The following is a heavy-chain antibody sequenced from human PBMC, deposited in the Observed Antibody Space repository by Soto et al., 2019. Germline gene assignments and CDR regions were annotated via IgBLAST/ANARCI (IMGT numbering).Heavy chain of an antibody. J-gene: IGHJ5*02. D-gene: IGHD3-22*01. CDR2: IIPIFGTA. CDR3: ARMYYYDSSGYYRLGRKNWFDP. V-gene: IGHV1-69*13. Sequence: SVKVSCKASGGTFSSYAISWARQSPGQGLEWMGGIIPIFGTANYAQKFQGRVTITADESTSTAYMELSSLRSEDTAVYYCARMYYYDSSGYYRLGRKNWFDPWGQGTLVTVSS. CDR1: GGTFSSYA.